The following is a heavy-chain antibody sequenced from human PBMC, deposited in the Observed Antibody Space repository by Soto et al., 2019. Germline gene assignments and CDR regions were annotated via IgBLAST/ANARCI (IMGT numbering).Heavy chain of an antibody. CDR1: GGSISSYY. CDR3: ARAYCSSTSCHDY. CDR2: IYYSSYT. J-gene: IGHJ4*02. D-gene: IGHD2-2*01. Sequence: LSLTCTVSGGSISSYYWSWIRQPPGKGLEWIGYIYYSSYTNYADSVKGRFTISRDNAKNSLYLQMNSLRAEDTAVYYCARAYCSSTSCHDYWGQGTLVTVSS. V-gene: IGHV3-11*05.